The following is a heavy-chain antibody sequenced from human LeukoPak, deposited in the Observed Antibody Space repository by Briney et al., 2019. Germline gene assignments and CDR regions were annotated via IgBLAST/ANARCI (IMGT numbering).Heavy chain of an antibody. D-gene: IGHD3-10*01. J-gene: IGHJ6*04. CDR3: ARIPRTPGDYGMDV. V-gene: IGHV1-69*13. Sequence: RASVKVSCKASGGTFSSYAISWVRQAPGQELEWMGGIIPIFGTANYAQKFQGRVTITADESTSTAYMELSSLRSEDTAVYYCARIPRTPGDYGMDVWGKGTTVTVSS. CDR2: IIPIFGTA. CDR1: GGTFSSYA.